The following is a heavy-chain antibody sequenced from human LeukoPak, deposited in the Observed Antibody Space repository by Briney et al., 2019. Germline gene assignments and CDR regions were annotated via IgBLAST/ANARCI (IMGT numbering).Heavy chain of an antibody. CDR2: ISGSGGST. CDR1: GFTFSSYA. CDR3: AKDNERITIFGVVIRFPDY. J-gene: IGHJ4*02. Sequence: GGSLRLSCAASGFTFSSYAMSWVRQAPGKGLEWVSAISGSGGSTYYADSVKGRFTISRDNSKNTLYLQMNSLRAEDTAVYYCAKDNERITIFGVVIRFPDYWGQGTLVTVPS. D-gene: IGHD3-3*01. V-gene: IGHV3-23*01.